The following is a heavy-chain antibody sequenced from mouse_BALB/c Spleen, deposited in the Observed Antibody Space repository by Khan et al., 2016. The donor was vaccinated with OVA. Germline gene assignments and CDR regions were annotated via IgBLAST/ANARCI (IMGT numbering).Heavy chain of an antibody. V-gene: IGHV5-9-3*01. CDR3: ARSHYGNFAY. Sequence: EVKLVESGGGLVKPGGSLKLSCAASGFTFSTYAMSWVRQTPEKRLEWVATISSDGDYTYFPDNVTGRFTISRDNAKNTLCLQMTSLRSEDTAMYYCARSHYGNFAYWGQGTLVTVSA. J-gene: IGHJ3*01. CDR2: ISSDGDYT. D-gene: IGHD2-1*01. CDR1: GFTFSTYA.